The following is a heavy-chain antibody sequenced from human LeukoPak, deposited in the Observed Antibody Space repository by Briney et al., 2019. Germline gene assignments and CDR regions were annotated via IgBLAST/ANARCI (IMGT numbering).Heavy chain of an antibody. D-gene: IGHD5-12*01. Sequence: NSSETLSLTCTVSGGSVSSGSYYWSWIRQPPGKGLDWIGYIYYSGSTNYNPSLKSRVTISVDTSKNQFSLKLSSVTAADTAVYYCARERGGYSGSPYYFDYWGQGTLVTVSS. J-gene: IGHJ4*02. CDR2: IYYSGST. V-gene: IGHV4-61*01. CDR3: ARERGGYSGSPYYFDY. CDR1: GGSVSSGSYY.